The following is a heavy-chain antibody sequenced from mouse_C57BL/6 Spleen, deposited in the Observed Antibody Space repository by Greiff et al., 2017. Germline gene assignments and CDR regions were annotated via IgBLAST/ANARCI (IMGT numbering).Heavy chain of an antibody. CDR1: GFNIKDAY. D-gene: IGHD1-1*01. CDR3: TRYGSSSRAVDY. V-gene: IGHV14-4*01. Sequence: EVQLQQSGAELVRPGASVKLSCTASGFNIKDAYMHWVKQRPEQGLEWIGWIDPGNGDTEYASKFQGKATITADTSSNTAYLQLSSLTSEDTAAYYSTRYGSSSRAVDYWGQGTSVTVSS. CDR2: IDPGNGDT. J-gene: IGHJ4*01.